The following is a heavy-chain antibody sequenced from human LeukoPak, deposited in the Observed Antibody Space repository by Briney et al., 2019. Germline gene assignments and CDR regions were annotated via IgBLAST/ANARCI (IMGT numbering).Heavy chain of an antibody. D-gene: IGHD5-18*01. CDR1: GGSISSSSYY. CDR2: IYYSGST. J-gene: IGHJ4*02. V-gene: IGHV4-39*01. Sequence: SETLSLTCTVSGGSISSSSYYWGWSRQPPGKGLEWIGSIYYSGSTYYNPSLKSRVTISVDTSKNQFSLKLSSVTAADTAVYYCARHGDTAMVPYYFDYWGQGTLVTVSS. CDR3: ARHGDTAMVPYYFDY.